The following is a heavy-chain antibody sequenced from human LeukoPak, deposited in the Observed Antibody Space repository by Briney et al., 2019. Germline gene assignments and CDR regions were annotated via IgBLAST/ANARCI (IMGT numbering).Heavy chain of an antibody. CDR1: GASIDSGRYY. CDR2: IHYSGTT. Sequence: SSETLSLTCTVSGASIDSGRYYWGWICQPPGKGLEWIGSIHYSGTTYYNPSLKSRVTISIDTSNNQFSLKLSSVTAADTAVYYCARGTPYNPWGQGTLVTVSS. J-gene: IGHJ5*02. CDR3: ARGTPYNP. V-gene: IGHV4-39*07. D-gene: IGHD4-11*01.